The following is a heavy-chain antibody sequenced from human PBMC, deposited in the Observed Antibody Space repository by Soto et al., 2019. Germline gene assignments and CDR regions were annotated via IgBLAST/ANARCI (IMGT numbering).Heavy chain of an antibody. CDR2: MSGSSSTT. CDR3: AKNQERELPRVIDF. CDR1: GLTFSNYA. J-gene: IGHJ4*02. V-gene: IGHV3-23*01. Sequence: GGSLRLSCATSGLTFSNYAMSWVRQAPGGGLEWVSSMSGSSSTTYYADSVRGRFTISRDRSKNTLYLQMSSLRAEDTALYYCAKNQERELPRVIDFWGQGSLVTVSS. D-gene: IGHD1-7*01.